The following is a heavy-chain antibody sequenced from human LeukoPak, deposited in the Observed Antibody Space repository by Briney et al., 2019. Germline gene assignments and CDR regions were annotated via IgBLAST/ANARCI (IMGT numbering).Heavy chain of an antibody. CDR3: ARDHDLVVVVAAPIDY. J-gene: IGHJ4*02. V-gene: IGHV3-30*04. D-gene: IGHD2-15*01. CDR2: ISYDGGNK. Sequence: GGSLRLSCAASGFTFSSYAMHWVRQAPGRGLEWVAVISYDGGNKYYADSVRGRFTISRDNSRNTLYLQMNSLRAEDTAVYYCARDHDLVVVVAAPIDYWGQGTLVTVSS. CDR1: GFTFSSYA.